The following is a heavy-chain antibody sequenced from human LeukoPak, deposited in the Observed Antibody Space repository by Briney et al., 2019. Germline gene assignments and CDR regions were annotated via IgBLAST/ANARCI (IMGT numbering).Heavy chain of an antibody. D-gene: IGHD2-15*01. CDR2: IRAYNGDT. CDR1: GYTFTSFG. CDR3: TRDHCSGDNCPSFDY. J-gene: IGHJ4*02. Sequence: GASVKVSCKPSGYTFTSFGISWVRQAPGQGLEWRGWIRAYNGDTNYAQTFQGRVTMTTDTSTSTAYMDLRSLRSDDTAVYYCTRDHCSGDNCPSFDYWGQGTLVTVSS. V-gene: IGHV1-18*04.